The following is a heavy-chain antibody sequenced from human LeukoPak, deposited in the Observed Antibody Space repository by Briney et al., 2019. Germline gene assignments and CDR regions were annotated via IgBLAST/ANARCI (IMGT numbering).Heavy chain of an antibody. CDR3: ARRYTYGSDFDH. Sequence: SETLSLTCTVSGGSISSGGYYWSWIRQPPGKGLEWIGYIYHSGSTYYNPSLKSRVTISVDRSKNQFSLKLSSVTAADTAVYFCARRYTYGSDFDHWGQGTLVTVSS. CDR2: IYHSGST. J-gene: IGHJ4*02. V-gene: IGHV4-30-2*01. CDR1: GGSISSGGYY. D-gene: IGHD5-18*01.